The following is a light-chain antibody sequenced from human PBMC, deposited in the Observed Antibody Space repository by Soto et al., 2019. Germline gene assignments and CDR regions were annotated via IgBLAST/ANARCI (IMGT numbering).Light chain of an antibody. J-gene: IGKJ5*01. CDR2: DAS. CDR3: QQRSNWPPIT. V-gene: IGKV3-11*01. Sequence: ETVLTQSPAILSLSPGERATLFCRASQSISRYLAWYQQKPGQAPRLLIYDASNRATGTPARFSGSRSGTDFTLTISSLEPEDFAVYYCQQRSNWPPITFGQGTRLEIK. CDR1: QSISRY.